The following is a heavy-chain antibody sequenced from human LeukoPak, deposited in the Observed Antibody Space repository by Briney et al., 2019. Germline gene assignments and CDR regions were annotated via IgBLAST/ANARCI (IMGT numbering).Heavy chain of an antibody. CDR3: ARRWPFDY. J-gene: IGHJ4*02. Sequence: SETLSLTCTVSGGSINISSYYWGWIRQPPGKGLEWIGSIYYSGSTYYNPSLKSRVTISVDTSKNQFSLKLSSVTAADTAVYYCARRWPFDYWGQGTLVTVSS. D-gene: IGHD2-15*01. V-gene: IGHV4-39*01. CDR2: IYYSGST. CDR1: GGSINISSYY.